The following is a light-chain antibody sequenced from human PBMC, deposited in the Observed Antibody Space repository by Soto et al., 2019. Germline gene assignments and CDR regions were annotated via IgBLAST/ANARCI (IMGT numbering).Light chain of an antibody. V-gene: IGLV4-69*01. CDR2: LNSDGSH. Sequence: QSVLTQSPSASASLGASVKLTCTLSSGHSSYAIAWHQQQPEKGPRYLMKLNSDGSHNKGDGIPDRFSGSSSGAERYLTISSLQSEDEADYYCQTWGSGIHVVFGGGTKLTVL. CDR3: QTWGSGIHVV. CDR1: SGHSSYA. J-gene: IGLJ2*01.